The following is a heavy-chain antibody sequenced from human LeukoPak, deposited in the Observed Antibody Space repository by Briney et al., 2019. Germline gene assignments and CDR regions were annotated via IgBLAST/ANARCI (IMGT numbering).Heavy chain of an antibody. V-gene: IGHV3-21*01. CDR3: AELGITMIGGV. Sequence: PGGSLRLSCAASGFTFSSYSMNWVRQAPGKGLGWVSSISSSSSYIYYADSVKGRFTISRDNAKNSLYLQMNSLRAEETAVYYCAELGITMIGGVWGKGTTVTISS. CDR2: ISSSSSYI. CDR1: GFTFSSYS. J-gene: IGHJ6*04. D-gene: IGHD3-10*02.